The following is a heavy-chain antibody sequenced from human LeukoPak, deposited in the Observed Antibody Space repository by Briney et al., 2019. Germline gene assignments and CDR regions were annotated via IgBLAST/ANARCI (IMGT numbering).Heavy chain of an antibody. Sequence: SETLSLTCTVSGGTISTYHWSWIRHPPGKGLEWIGYIYSRGNTKYNPSLKSRVTISADMSKNQFSLELDSVTAADTAVYYCARDRAYYYTDFWGKGTTVTVSS. J-gene: IGHJ6*03. D-gene: IGHD2-21*01. CDR1: GGTISTYH. CDR2: IYSRGNT. CDR3: ARDRAYYYTDF. V-gene: IGHV4-4*08.